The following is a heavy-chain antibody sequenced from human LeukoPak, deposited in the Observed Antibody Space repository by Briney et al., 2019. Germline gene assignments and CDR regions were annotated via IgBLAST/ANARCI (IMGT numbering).Heavy chain of an antibody. CDR3: ARGIVVVTAQDWFDP. J-gene: IGHJ5*02. D-gene: IGHD2-21*02. Sequence: SETLSLTCTVSGYSISSGYYWGWIRQPPGKGLEWIGSIYYSGSTYYNPSLKSRVTISVDTSKNQFSLKLSSVTAADTAVYYCARGIVVVTAQDWFDPWGQGTLVTVSS. CDR1: GYSISSGYY. V-gene: IGHV4-38-2*02. CDR2: IYYSGST.